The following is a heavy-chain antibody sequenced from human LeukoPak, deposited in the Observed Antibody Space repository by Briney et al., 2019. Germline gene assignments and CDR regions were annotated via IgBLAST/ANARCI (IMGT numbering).Heavy chain of an antibody. J-gene: IGHJ4*02. CDR2: MNPNSGNT. Sequence: GASVKVSCKTSGYTFTSYDINWVRQAAGQGLGWMGWMNPNSGNTGYAQKFQGRVTMTRDTSIRTAFLELSNLRSEDTAVYYCARDRGSYHLYWGQGTLVTVSS. V-gene: IGHV1-8*01. CDR3: ARDRGSYHLY. D-gene: IGHD1-26*01. CDR1: GYTFTSYD.